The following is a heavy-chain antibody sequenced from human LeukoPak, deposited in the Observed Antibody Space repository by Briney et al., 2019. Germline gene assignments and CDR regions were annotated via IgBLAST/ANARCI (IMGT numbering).Heavy chain of an antibody. Sequence: QPGRCLRLSCAASGFTFSSYGMHWVRQAPGKGLEWVAVISYDGNNKYHADSVKGRFTISRDNSKNTLYLQMNSLRAEDTAVYYCANSWTQERGYSYGSLDYWGQGTLVTVSS. CDR3: ANSWTQERGYSYGSLDY. CDR1: GFTFSSYG. V-gene: IGHV3-30*18. D-gene: IGHD5-18*01. CDR2: ISYDGNNK. J-gene: IGHJ4*02.